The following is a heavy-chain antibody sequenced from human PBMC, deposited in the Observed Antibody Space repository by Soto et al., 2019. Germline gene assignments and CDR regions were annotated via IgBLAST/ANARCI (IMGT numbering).Heavy chain of an antibody. CDR1: GGTFSSYA. CDR3: ARKGDIVPTGENDY. J-gene: IGHJ4*02. D-gene: IGHD2-8*01. V-gene: IGHV1-69*06. Sequence: QVQLVQSGAEVKKPGSSVQVSCQASGGTFSSYAISWVRQAPGQGLEWRGGIIPIFGTANYAQKFQGRVTITADKSTSTAYMELSSLRSEDTAVYYCARKGDIVPTGENDYWGQGTLVTVSS. CDR2: IIPIFGTA.